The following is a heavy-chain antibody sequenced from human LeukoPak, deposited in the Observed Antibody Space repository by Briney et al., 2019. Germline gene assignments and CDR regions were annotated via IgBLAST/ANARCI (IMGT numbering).Heavy chain of an antibody. V-gene: IGHV3-7*01. CDR3: ARLRYHDFWSGYWKYYYYMDV. CDR2: IKQDGSEK. CDR1: GFTLSSYW. Sequence: PGGSLRLTCAASGFTLSSYWMSWVRQAPGKGLEWVANIKQDGSEKYYVDSVKGRFTISRDNAKNSLYLQMNSLGAEDTAVYYCARLRYHDFWSGYWKYYYYMDVWGKGTTVTVSS. D-gene: IGHD3-3*01. J-gene: IGHJ6*03.